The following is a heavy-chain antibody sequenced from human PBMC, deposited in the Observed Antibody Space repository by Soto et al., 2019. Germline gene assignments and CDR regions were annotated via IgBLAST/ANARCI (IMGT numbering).Heavy chain of an antibody. D-gene: IGHD3-22*01. CDR2: IWYDGSNK. CDR1: GFTFSSYG. J-gene: IGHJ4*02. V-gene: IGHV3-33*01. Sequence: GGSLRLSCAASGFTFSSYGMHWVRQAPGKGLEWVAVIWYDGSNKYYADSVKGRFTISRDNSKNTLYLQMNSLRAEDTAVYYCARDCGEGEGNYYDSSGYYSPQGYFDYWSQGTLVTVSS. CDR3: ARDCGEGEGNYYDSSGYYSPQGYFDY.